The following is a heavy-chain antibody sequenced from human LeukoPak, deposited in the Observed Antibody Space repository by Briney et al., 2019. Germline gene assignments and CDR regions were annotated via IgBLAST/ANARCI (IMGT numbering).Heavy chain of an antibody. J-gene: IGHJ5*02. D-gene: IGHD3-3*01. CDR3: AKGALSDFWSGYFPNWFDP. V-gene: IGHV3-9*03. Sequence: GGSLRLSCAASGFTFDDYAMHWVRQAPGKGLEWVSGIRWNSGSIGYADSVKGRFTISRDNAKNSLYLQMNSLRAEDMALYYCAKGALSDFWSGYFPNWFDPWGQGTLVTVSS. CDR2: IRWNSGSI. CDR1: GFTFDDYA.